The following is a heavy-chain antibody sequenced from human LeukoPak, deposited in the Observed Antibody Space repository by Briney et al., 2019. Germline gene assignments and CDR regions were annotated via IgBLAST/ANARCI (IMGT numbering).Heavy chain of an antibody. D-gene: IGHD2-15*01. Sequence: PGGSLRLSCAASGFTFSSHWMSWVRQAPGKGLEWVANIKQDGSEKYYVDSVKGRFTISRDNAKNTLYLQMNSLRAEDTAVYYCARARGSGYCSGGSCYLVDYYYGMDVWGQGTTVTVSS. CDR2: IKQDGSEK. V-gene: IGHV3-7*01. CDR3: ARARGSGYCSGGSCYLVDYYYGMDV. CDR1: GFTFSSHW. J-gene: IGHJ6*02.